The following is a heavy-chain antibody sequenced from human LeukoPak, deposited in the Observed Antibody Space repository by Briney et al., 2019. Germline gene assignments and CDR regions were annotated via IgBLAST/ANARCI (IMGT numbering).Heavy chain of an antibody. J-gene: IGHJ6*02. CDR3: ARCPPLYCSGGSCYPDYYYYGMDV. V-gene: IGHV3-21*01. CDR2: ISSSSSYI. Sequence: GGSLRLSCAASGFTFSSYSMNWVRQAPGKGLEWVSSISSSSSYIYYADSVKGRFTISRDNAKNSLYLQMNSLRDEDTAVYYCARCPPLYCSGGSCYPDYYYYGMDVWGQGTTVIVSS. D-gene: IGHD2-15*01. CDR1: GFTFSSYS.